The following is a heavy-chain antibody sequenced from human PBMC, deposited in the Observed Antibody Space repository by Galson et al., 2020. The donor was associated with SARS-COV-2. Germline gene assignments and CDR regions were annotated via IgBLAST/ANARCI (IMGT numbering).Heavy chain of an antibody. J-gene: IGHJ4*02. Sequence: ASVKVSCKASGYTFTSYAMHWVRQAPGQRLEWMGWINAGNGHTKYSQKFQGRVTITRDTSASTAYMELSSLRSEDTAVYYCARHYYDSSGYYYPFGYWGQGTLVTVSS. D-gene: IGHD3-22*01. CDR3: ARHYYDSSGYYYPFGY. CDR2: INAGNGHT. CDR1: GYTFTSYA. V-gene: IGHV1-3*01.